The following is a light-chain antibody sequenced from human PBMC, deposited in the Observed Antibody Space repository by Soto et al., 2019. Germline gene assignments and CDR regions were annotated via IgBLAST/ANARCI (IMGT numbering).Light chain of an antibody. V-gene: IGKV3-20*01. CDR2: GAA. Sequence: ENVLTQSPGTLSLSPGERATLSCRASQSVSSSFVAWYQQKPRQAPRLVIYGAASRATGIPDRFSGSGSGTDLTLTISRLEPEDFAVYYCQQYGSLPITFGQGTRLEIK. J-gene: IGKJ5*01. CDR3: QQYGSLPIT. CDR1: QSVSSSF.